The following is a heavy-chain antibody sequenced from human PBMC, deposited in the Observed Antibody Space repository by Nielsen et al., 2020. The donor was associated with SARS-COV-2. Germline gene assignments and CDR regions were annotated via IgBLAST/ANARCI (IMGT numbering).Heavy chain of an antibody. D-gene: IGHD4-11*01. CDR3: ARTTLTTGDYYYYYYMDV. J-gene: IGHJ6*03. CDR2: ISAYNGNT. Sequence: WVRQAPGQGLEWMGWISAYNGNTNYAQKLQGRVTMTTDTSTSTAYMELSSLRSEDTAVYYCARTTLTTGDYYYYYYMDVWGKGTTVTVSS. V-gene: IGHV1-18*01.